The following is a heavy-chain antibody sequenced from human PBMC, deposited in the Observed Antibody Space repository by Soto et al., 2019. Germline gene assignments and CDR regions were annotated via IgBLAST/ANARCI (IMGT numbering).Heavy chain of an antibody. D-gene: IGHD3-10*01. CDR3: ATGIIIDADYYFDY. Sequence: QVRLQESGPGLVKPSGTLSLTCGVSGGSISSSYWWRWVRQPPGKGLEWIGEIYHSGSTNYNPSLKSRPTLSVDKSKNHFSLRLSSVTAADTAVYYCATGIIIDADYYFDYWGQGTLVTVSS. V-gene: IGHV4-4*02. J-gene: IGHJ4*02. CDR2: IYHSGST. CDR1: GGSISSSYW.